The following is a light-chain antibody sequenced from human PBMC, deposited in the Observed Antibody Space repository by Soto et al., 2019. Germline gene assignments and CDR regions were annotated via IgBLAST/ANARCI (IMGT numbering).Light chain of an antibody. CDR2: GAS. CDR3: QQYGSSPIT. CDR1: QSVISTY. Sequence: EIVLTHSPGTLSLSPCERATLSFSASQSVISTYLAWYQQKPGQAPRLLIYGASSRATGIPDRFSGSGSGTDFTLTISRLEPEDFAVYYCQQYGSSPITFGQGTRLEIK. J-gene: IGKJ5*01. V-gene: IGKV3-20*01.